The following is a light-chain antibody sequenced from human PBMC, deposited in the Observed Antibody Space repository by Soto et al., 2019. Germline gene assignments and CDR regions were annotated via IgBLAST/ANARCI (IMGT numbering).Light chain of an antibody. V-gene: IGKV3-11*01. CDR1: QSVSGY. Sequence: IEMTQSPSTLSVSPGERATLSCRASQSVSGYLAWYQQKPGPAPRLLIYDVSNRATGIPARFSGSGSGTDFTLTISSLEPEDFAMDYCQQRDYWQVTFGQGTRLEIK. CDR3: QQRDYWQVT. J-gene: IGKJ5*01. CDR2: DVS.